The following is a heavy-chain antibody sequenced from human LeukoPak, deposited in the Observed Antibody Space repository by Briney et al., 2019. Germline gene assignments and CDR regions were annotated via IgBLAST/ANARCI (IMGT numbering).Heavy chain of an antibody. CDR3: AKGGHGYVPGAFDI. V-gene: IGHV3-7*03. Sequence: PGGSLRLSCAASGFTFSSYWMSWVRQAPGKGLEWVANIKQDGSEKYYVDSVKGRFTISRDNAKNSLYLQMNSLRAEDTALYYCAKGGHGYVPGAFDIWGQGTMVTVSS. D-gene: IGHD5-12*01. J-gene: IGHJ3*02. CDR2: IKQDGSEK. CDR1: GFTFSSYW.